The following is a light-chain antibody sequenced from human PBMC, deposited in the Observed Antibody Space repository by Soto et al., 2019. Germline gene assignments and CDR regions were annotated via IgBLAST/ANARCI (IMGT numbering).Light chain of an antibody. CDR3: QQYETYPFT. CDR2: DAS. CDR1: QSISSW. V-gene: IGKV1-5*01. J-gene: IGKJ3*01. Sequence: DIQMTQSPSTLSASVGDRFNITCRASQSISSWLAWYQQKPGKAPNLLIYDASSLESGVPSRFSGSGYGTEFTLTISNLQPDDFASYCCQQYETYPFTFGPGTKVDIK.